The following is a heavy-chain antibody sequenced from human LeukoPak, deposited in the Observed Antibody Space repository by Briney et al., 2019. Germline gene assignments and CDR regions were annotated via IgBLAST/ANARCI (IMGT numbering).Heavy chain of an antibody. J-gene: IGHJ4*02. D-gene: IGHD5-24*01. CDR3: ARAFRDGYNLYYFDY. Sequence: SETLSLTCTVSGGSISSYYWSWIRQPPGKGLEWIGYIYYSGSTNYNPSLKSRATISVDTSKNQFSLKLSSVPAADTAVYYCARAFRDGYNLYYFDYWGQGTLVAVSS. CDR2: IYYSGST. CDR1: GGSISSYY. V-gene: IGHV4-59*01.